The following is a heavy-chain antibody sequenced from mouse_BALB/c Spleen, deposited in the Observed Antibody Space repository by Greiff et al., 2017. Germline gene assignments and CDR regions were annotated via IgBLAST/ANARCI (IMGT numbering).Heavy chain of an antibody. CDR2: IDPANGNT. D-gene: IGHD2-1*01. CDR1: GFNIKDTY. J-gene: IGHJ3*01. V-gene: IGHV14-3*02. CDR3: VSSEDYGNLFAY. Sequence: DVQLQESGAELVKPGASVKLSCTASGFNIKDTYMHWVKQRPEQGLEWIGRIDPANGNTKYDPKFQGKATITADTSSNTAYLQLSSLTSEDTAVYYCVSSEDYGNLFAYWGQGTLVTVSA.